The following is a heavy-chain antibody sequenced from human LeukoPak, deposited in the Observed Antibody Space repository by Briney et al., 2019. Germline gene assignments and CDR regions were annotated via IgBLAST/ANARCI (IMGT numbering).Heavy chain of an antibody. V-gene: IGHV3-15*01. CDR3: TTDLSGSYYLDY. CDR2: IKSKTDGGTT. J-gene: IGHJ4*02. D-gene: IGHD1-26*01. Sequence: GGSLRLSCAASGLTSSNAWMSWVRQAPGKGLEWVGRIKSKTDGGTTDYAAPVKGRFTISRDDSKNTLYLQMNSLKTEDTAVYYCTTDLSGSYYLDYWGQGTLVTVSS. CDR1: GLTSSNAW.